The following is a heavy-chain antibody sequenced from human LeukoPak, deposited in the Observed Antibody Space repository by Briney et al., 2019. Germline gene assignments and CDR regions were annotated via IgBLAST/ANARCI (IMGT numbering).Heavy chain of an antibody. J-gene: IGHJ5*02. Sequence: SETLSLTCTVSGGSISSYYWSWIRQPPGKGLEWIGYIYYSGSTNYNPSLKSRVTISVDTSKNQFSLKLSSVTAADTAVYYYARAYTGIGDNWFDLWGQGTLVTVSS. V-gene: IGHV4-59*08. CDR2: IYYSGST. CDR3: ARAYTGIGDNWFDL. CDR1: GGSISSYY. D-gene: IGHD2-2*02.